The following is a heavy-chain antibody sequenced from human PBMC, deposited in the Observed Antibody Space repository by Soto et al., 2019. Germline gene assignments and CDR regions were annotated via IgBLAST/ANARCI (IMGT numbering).Heavy chain of an antibody. CDR2: IYYGGST. V-gene: IGHV4-39*01. CDR1: GGSISSSGYY. CDR3: ARLYGSSLFDY. J-gene: IGHJ4*02. Sequence: SETLSLTCTVSGGSISSSGYYWGWIRQPPGKGLEWIGSIYYGGSTYYNPSLKSRVTISVDTSKNQFSLRLSSVTAADTAVYYCARLYGSSLFDYWGQGTLVTVSS. D-gene: IGHD6-6*01.